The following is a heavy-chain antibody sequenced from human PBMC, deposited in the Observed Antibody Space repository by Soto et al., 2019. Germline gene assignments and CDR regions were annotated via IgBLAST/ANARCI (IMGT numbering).Heavy chain of an antibody. CDR3: ARVLVGCSSTSCYKPSVYYYYYYGMDV. CDR1: GGPISSYY. D-gene: IGHD2-2*02. Sequence: SETLSLTCTVSGGPISSYYWSWIRKHPGKGLEWIGHIYYSGSTNYNPSLKSRVTISVDTSKNQFSLKLSSVTAADTAVYYCARVLVGCSSTSCYKPSVYYYYYYGMDVWGQGTTVTVS. J-gene: IGHJ6*02. V-gene: IGHV4-59*01. CDR2: IYYSGST.